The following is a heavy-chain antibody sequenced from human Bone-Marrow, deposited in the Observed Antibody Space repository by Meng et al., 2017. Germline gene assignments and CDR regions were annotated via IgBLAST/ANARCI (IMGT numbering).Heavy chain of an antibody. V-gene: IGHV1-69*06. CDR3: ARDPEQWLVLRYFQH. D-gene: IGHD6-19*01. J-gene: IGHJ1*01. Sequence: SVKVSCKASGGTFSSYAISWVRQAPGQGLEWMGGIIPIFGTANYAQKFQGRVTITADKSTSTAYMELSSLRSEDMAVYYCARDPEQWLVLRYFQHWGQGTLVTVSS. CDR2: IIPIFGTA. CDR1: GGTFSSYA.